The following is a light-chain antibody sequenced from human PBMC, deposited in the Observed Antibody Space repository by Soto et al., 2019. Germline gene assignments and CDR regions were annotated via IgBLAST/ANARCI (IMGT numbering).Light chain of an antibody. CDR2: GAS. Sequence: EIVMTQSPATLSVSPGERATLSCRASQSISNNLAWYQPKPGQAPRLLIYGASTRATGIPATFSGSGSGTEFTLTISSLQSEDFAVYYCQQYNNWPFTFGPGTKVDIK. V-gene: IGKV3-15*01. J-gene: IGKJ3*01. CDR3: QQYNNWPFT. CDR1: QSISNN.